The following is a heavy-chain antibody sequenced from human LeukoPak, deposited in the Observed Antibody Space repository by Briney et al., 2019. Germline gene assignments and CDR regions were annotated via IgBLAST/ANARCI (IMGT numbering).Heavy chain of an antibody. V-gene: IGHV4-34*01. Sequence: SETLSLTCAVYGGSFSGYYWSWIRQPPGKGLEWIGEINHSGSTNYSPSLKSRVTISVDTSKNQFSLKLSSVTAADTAVYYCARGGFARSNYYGSGSYYNFLDYWGQGTLVTVSS. CDR1: GGSFSGYY. J-gene: IGHJ4*02. CDR3: ARGGFARSNYYGSGSYYNFLDY. CDR2: INHSGST. D-gene: IGHD3-10*01.